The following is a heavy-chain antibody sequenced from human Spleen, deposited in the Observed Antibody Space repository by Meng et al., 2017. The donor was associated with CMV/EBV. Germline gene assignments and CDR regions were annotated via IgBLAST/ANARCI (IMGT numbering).Heavy chain of an antibody. D-gene: IGHD3-10*02. Sequence: GESLKISCAASGFSFGNYWMYWVRQGPGKGLEWVSGITWNGGSAGYAASVKGRFTISRDDAKNSLYLQMNSLRTEDTALYYCAKDGAITPMFYFDYWGQGTLVTVSS. V-gene: IGHV3-20*04. CDR3: AKDGAITPMFYFDY. J-gene: IGHJ4*02. CDR2: ITWNGGSA. CDR1: GFSFGNYW.